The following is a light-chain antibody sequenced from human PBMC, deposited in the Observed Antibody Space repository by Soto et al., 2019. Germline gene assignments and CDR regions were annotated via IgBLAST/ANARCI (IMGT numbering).Light chain of an antibody. V-gene: IGLV2-14*03. CDR3: SSYTSRSTVI. Sequence: QSALTQPASVSGSPGQSITISCCGTYDDIGSYTYVAWYQHHPGLAPRLMIYDVDNRPSGVSNRFSGSRSGNTASLTISDLRSEDEATYFCSSYTSRSTVIFGGGTKLTVL. CDR1: YDDIGSYTY. CDR2: DVD. J-gene: IGLJ2*01.